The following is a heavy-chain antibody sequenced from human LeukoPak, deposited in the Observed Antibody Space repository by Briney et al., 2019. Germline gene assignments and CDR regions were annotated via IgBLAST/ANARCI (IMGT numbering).Heavy chain of an antibody. CDR1: GFTFSSYG. J-gene: IGHJ5*02. CDR3: AKDREGLFDP. Sequence: SGGSLRLSCAASGFTFSSYGMHWVRQAPGKGLEWVAVISYDGSNKYYADSVKGRFTISRDNSKNTLYLQMNSLRAEDTAVYYCAKDREGLFDPWGQGTLVTVSS. CDR2: ISYDGSNK. V-gene: IGHV3-30*18.